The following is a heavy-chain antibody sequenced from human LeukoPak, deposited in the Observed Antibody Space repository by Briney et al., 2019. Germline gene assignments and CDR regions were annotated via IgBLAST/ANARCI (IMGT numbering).Heavy chain of an antibody. CDR1: GYTLTELS. D-gene: IGHD4-23*01. CDR3: AREDYGGNSLGY. CDR2: FDPEDDET. J-gene: IGHJ4*02. Sequence: GASVKVSCKVSGYTLTELSIHWVRQAPGKGLEWMGGFDPEDDETIYAQKFQGRVTMTRDTSTSTVYMELSSLRSEDTAVYYCAREDYGGNSLGYWGQGTLVTVSS. V-gene: IGHV1-24*01.